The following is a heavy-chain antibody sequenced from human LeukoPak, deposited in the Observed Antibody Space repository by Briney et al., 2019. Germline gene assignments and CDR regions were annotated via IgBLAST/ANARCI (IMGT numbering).Heavy chain of an antibody. V-gene: IGHV5-51*01. CDR1: GYNFGTYW. CDR3: ARRGSGSDY. Sequence: GESLKISCKGSGYNFGTYWIAWVRQMSGKGLEWMGSINPGDSNSRYSPSFQGQVTISADKSITTAYLQWSSLKASGTAMYYCARRGSGSDYWGQGTFVTVSS. CDR2: INPGDSNS. J-gene: IGHJ4*02. D-gene: IGHD6-19*01.